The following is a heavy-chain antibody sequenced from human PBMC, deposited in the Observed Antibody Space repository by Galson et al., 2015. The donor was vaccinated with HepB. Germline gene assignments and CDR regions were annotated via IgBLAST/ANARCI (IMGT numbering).Heavy chain of an antibody. CDR2: ISYDGSDK. Sequence: SLRLSCAASGFTFSSYGMHWVRQAPGKGLEWVAVISYDGSDKYYADSVKGRFTISRDNSKNTLSLQMNSLTAKDTAVYSCAKDKDLGYCSSTSCYTLDYWGQGTLVTVSS. D-gene: IGHD2-2*02. CDR3: AKDKDLGYCSSTSCYTLDY. J-gene: IGHJ4*02. V-gene: IGHV3-30*18. CDR1: GFTFSSYG.